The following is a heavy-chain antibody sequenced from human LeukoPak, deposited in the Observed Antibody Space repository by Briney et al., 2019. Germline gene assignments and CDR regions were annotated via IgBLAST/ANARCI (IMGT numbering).Heavy chain of an antibody. CDR3: ARHSQWGFISWTFDI. CDR1: GGSFSGYY. D-gene: IGHD3-16*01. CDR2: INHSGST. Sequence: PSETLSLTCAVYGGSFSGYYWSWIRQPPGKGLEWIGEINHSGSTYYNTSLKTGVTISVDTSKNQLSLKLNSVTAADTAVYYCARHSQWGFISWTFDIWGRGTMVAVSP. J-gene: IGHJ3*02. V-gene: IGHV4-34*01.